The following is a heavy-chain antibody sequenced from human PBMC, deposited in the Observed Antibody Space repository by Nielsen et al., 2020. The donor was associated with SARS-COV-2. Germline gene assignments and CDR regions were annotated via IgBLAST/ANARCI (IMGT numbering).Heavy chain of an antibody. J-gene: IGHJ4*02. CDR2: INPSGGST. Sequence: ASAKVSCQAAGYTFTSYYMHWVRQAPGQGLEWMGIINPSGGSTSYAQKFQGRVTMTRDTSTSTVYMELSSLRSEDTAVYYCARAQQLVTHFDYWGQGTLVTVSS. V-gene: IGHV1-46*01. D-gene: IGHD6-13*01. CDR3: ARAQQLVTHFDY. CDR1: GYTFTSYY.